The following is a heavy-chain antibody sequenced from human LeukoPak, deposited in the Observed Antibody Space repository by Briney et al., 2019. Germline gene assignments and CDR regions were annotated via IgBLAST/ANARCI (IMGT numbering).Heavy chain of an antibody. D-gene: IGHD3-10*01. CDR3: ARLLVSGGFADY. CDR1: GYSISSGYY. CDR2: IYHSGST. Sequence: PSETLSLTCAVSGYSISSGYYWGWIRQPPGKGLEWIGSIYHSGSTYYNPSLKSRVTISVDTSKNQFSPKLSSVTAADTAVYYCARLLVSGGFADYWGQGTLVTVSS. J-gene: IGHJ4*02. V-gene: IGHV4-38-2*01.